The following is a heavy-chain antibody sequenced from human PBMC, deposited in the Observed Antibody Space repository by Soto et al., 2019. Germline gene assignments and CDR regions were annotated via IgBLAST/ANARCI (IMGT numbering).Heavy chain of an antibody. CDR2: IIPIFGTA. CDR1: GGTFSSYA. CDR3: ARGARMRIQLGGNWFDP. D-gene: IGHD5-18*01. Sequence: QVQLVQSGAEVKKPGSSVKVSCKASGGTFSSYAISWVRQAPGQGLEWMGGIIPIFGTANYAQKFQGRVTITADESTSTAYMELSSLRSEDTAVYYCARGARMRIQLGGNWFDPWGQGTLVTVSS. V-gene: IGHV1-69*01. J-gene: IGHJ5*02.